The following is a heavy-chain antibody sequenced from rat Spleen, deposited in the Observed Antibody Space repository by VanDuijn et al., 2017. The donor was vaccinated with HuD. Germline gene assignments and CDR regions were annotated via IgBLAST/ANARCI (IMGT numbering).Heavy chain of an antibody. D-gene: IGHD1-9*01. J-gene: IGHJ2*01. CDR2: ISPSGVGT. Sequence: EVQLVESDGGLVQPGRSLKLSCAASGFTFSDYYMAWVRQAPTKGLEWVASISPSGVGTSFRDSVKGRFTISRANAKSTLNLQMDSLRSEDTATYYCARRHYGYTDYFDYWGQGVMVTVSS. CDR1: GFTFSDYY. CDR3: ARRHYGYTDYFDY. V-gene: IGHV5-25*01.